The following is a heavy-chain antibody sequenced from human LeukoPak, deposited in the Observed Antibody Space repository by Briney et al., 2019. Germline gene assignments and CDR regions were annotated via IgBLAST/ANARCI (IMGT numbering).Heavy chain of an antibody. D-gene: IGHD3-3*01. CDR3: ARDRAGYDFWSWDY. V-gene: IGHV3-30*04. CDR1: GFMFDSYS. Sequence: GGSLRLSCAGVGFMFDSYSIHWVRQAPGKGLEWVAVISDDGNTNSYADSVRGRFTISRDNSARTVYLQMNSLRAEDTAVYYCARDRAGYDFWSWDYWGQGTLVTVSS. J-gene: IGHJ4*02. CDR2: ISDDGNTN.